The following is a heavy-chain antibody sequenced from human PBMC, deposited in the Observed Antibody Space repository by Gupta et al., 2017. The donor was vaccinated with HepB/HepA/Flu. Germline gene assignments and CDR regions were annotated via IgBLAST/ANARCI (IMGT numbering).Heavy chain of an antibody. D-gene: IGHD2-8*01. J-gene: IGHJ4*02. V-gene: IGHV3-48*03. Sequence: EVQLVESGGGLVQPRGSLRLSCVASGFTFSNYEMNWVRQAPGKGLEWVSYISSTSSTIYYADSVKGRFTISRDNAKSSLYLLMNSLRAEDTAIYYCARLSTNDYWGQGTLVTVSS. CDR1: GFTFSNYE. CDR2: ISSTSSTI. CDR3: ARLSTNDY.